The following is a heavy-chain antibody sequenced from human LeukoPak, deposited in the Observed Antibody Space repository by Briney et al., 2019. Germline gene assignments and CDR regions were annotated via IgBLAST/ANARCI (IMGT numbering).Heavy chain of an antibody. V-gene: IGHV1-69*04. CDR2: IIPIPGIA. CDR3: ARDFSWTGDYYYYGMDV. D-gene: IGHD3/OR15-3a*01. Sequence: GASVKVSCKASGGTFSSYAISWVRQAPGQGLEWMGRIIPIPGIANYAQKFQGRVTITADKSTSTAYMELSSLRSEDTAVYYCARDFSWTGDYYYYGMDVWGQGTTVTVSS. J-gene: IGHJ6*02. CDR1: GGTFSSYA.